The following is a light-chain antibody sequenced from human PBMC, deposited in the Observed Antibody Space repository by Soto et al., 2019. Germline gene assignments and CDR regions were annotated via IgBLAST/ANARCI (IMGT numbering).Light chain of an antibody. CDR1: QSVSSSY. J-gene: IGKJ1*01. CDR3: HQRQSWPRT. CDR2: GAS. V-gene: IGKV3D-20*02. Sequence: PGERATLSCRASQSVSSSYLAWYQQKPGQAPRLLIYGASSRAIGIPDRFSGSGSGTDFTLTIGSLEPEDFALYYCHQRQSWPRTFGQGTKVDNK.